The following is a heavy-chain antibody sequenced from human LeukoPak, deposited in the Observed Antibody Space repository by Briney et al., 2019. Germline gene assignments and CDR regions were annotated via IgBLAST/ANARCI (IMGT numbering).Heavy chain of an antibody. D-gene: IGHD2-21*02. CDR1: GFTFGDYS. CDR2: ISSGSTTM. V-gene: IGHV3-48*04. Sequence: GGSLRLSCAASGFTFGDYSMNWVRQAPGKGLEWVSYISSGSTTMYYADSVKGRFTISLDNAKNSLYLQMNSLRAEDTAVYYCARAACDGDCYDYWGQGTLVTVPS. CDR3: ARAACDGDCYDY. J-gene: IGHJ4*02.